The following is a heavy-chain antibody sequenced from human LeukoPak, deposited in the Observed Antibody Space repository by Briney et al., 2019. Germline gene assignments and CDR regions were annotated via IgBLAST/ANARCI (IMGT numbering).Heavy chain of an antibody. Sequence: PSETLSLTCTVSGDSISRGAYYWTWIRHLPGQGLEWIGHMYYIGGTHYYNPSLGGRASISVDTSKNHFSLRLTSVTPADTAVYYCARDTFNSPLSMDVWGQGTTVTVSS. CDR2: MYYIGGTH. CDR3: ARDTFNSPLSMDV. CDR1: GDSISRGAYY. D-gene: IGHD5-18*01. V-gene: IGHV4-31*03. J-gene: IGHJ6*02.